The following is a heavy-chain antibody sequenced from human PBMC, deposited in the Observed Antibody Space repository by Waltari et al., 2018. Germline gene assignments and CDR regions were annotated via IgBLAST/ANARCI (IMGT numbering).Heavy chain of an antibody. J-gene: IGHJ5*02. CDR3: VKLSPYGGVSS. CDR2: ISGNGAYA. Sequence: EVQLLESGGGLVQPGESLRLSCAAAGFPLSSFAMNWFRQAPGKGLEWVSAISGNGAYAYYADSLKGRFTISRDNSKNTLYLQMNSLRAEDTGVYFCVKLSPYGGVSSWGQGTLVTVSS. CDR1: GFPLSSFA. V-gene: IGHV3-23*01. D-gene: IGHD4-17*01.